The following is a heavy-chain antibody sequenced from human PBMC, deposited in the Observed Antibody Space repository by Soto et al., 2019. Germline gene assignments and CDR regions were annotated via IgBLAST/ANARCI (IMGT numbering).Heavy chain of an antibody. V-gene: IGHV3-15*07. D-gene: IGHD3-9*01. Sequence: EVQLVESGGGLVKPGGSLRLSCAASGFIFSNAWMNWVRQAPGKGLEWVGRIKNNTDGGTTDYAAPVKGRFTISRDDSKNTLYLQMNSLKTEDTAVYYCTTLNVLRYFDWVPTTKDYWGQGTLVTVSS. CDR3: TTLNVLRYFDWVPTTKDY. J-gene: IGHJ4*02. CDR2: IKNNTDGGTT. CDR1: GFIFSNAW.